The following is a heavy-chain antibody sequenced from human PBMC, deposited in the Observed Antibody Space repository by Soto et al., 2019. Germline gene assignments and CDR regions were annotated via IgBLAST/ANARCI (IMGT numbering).Heavy chain of an antibody. CDR3: ARVVATVAGPYGMDV. V-gene: IGHV1-18*01. CDR2: ISAYNGNK. D-gene: IGHD6-19*01. J-gene: IGHJ6*02. CDR1: GYTFTSYG. Sequence: AASVKVSCKASGYTFTSYGISWVRQAPGQGLEWMGWISAYNGNKKYAQKLQGRVTMTTDTSTSTAYMELRSLRSDDTAVYYCARVVATVAGPYGMDVWGQGTTVTVSS.